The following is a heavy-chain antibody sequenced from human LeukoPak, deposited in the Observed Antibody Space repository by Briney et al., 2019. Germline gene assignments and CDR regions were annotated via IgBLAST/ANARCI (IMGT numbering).Heavy chain of an antibody. D-gene: IGHD3-10*01. V-gene: IGHV3-74*01. J-gene: IGHJ4*02. CDR1: GFTFSSCW. Sequence: GGSLRLSCAASGFTFSSCWMHWVRQVPGKGLVWVARINTDGTTTSYADSVKGRFTISRDNAKNTLYLQMNSLRVEDTSVYYCARDFLHGGVWGQGPLVTVSS. CDR3: ARDFLHGGV. CDR2: INTDGTTT.